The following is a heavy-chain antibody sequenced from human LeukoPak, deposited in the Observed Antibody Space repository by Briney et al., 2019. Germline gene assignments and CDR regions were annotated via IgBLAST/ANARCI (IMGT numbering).Heavy chain of an antibody. J-gene: IGHJ4*02. CDR1: GFTFSDFY. Sequence: GGSLRLSCAASGFTFSDFYMSWIRQAPGKGLQWVSYIDSSGSTMYYADSVKGRFTISRDNAKNSLYLQMHSLRAEDTAVYYCARVPYNWSEYPGAYYFDYWGQGTLVTVSS. CDR3: ARVPYNWSEYPGAYYFDY. V-gene: IGHV3-11*01. CDR2: IDSSGSTM. D-gene: IGHD1-20*01.